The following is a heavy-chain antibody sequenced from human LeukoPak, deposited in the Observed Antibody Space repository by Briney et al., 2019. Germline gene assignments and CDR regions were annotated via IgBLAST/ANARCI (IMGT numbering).Heavy chain of an antibody. Sequence: GGSLRLSCAASGFTFSSYSMNWVRQAPGKGLEWVSSISSSSTYIYYADSVKGRFTISRDNAKNSLYLQMNSLRAEDTAVYYCASGITSDYPRAFDIWGQGTMVTVSS. CDR3: ASGITSDYPRAFDI. J-gene: IGHJ3*02. CDR2: ISSSSTYI. V-gene: IGHV3-21*01. D-gene: IGHD4-17*01. CDR1: GFTFSSYS.